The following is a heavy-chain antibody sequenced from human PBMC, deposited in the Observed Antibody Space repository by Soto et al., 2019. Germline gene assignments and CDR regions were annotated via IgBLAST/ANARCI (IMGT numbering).Heavy chain of an antibody. D-gene: IGHD4-17*01. Sequence: GGSLRLSCAASGFTFSSYAMSWVRQAPGKGLEWVSAISGSGGSTYYADSVKGRFTISRDNSKNTLYLQMNSLRAEDTAVYYCARDLTTVTWYYYYYGMDVWGQGTTVTVSS. CDR1: GFTFSSYA. CDR3: ARDLTTVTWYYYYYGMDV. V-gene: IGHV3-23*01. CDR2: ISGSGGST. J-gene: IGHJ6*02.